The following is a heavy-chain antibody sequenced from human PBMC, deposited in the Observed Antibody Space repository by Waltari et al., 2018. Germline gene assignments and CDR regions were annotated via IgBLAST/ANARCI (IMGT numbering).Heavy chain of an antibody. D-gene: IGHD2-21*02. V-gene: IGHV1-69*12. Sequence: QVQLVQSGAEVKKPGSSVKVSCKASGGTFSSYAISWVRQAPGQGLEWMGGIIPIFGTANYAQKFQGRVTITADESTSTAYMELSSLRSEDTAVYYCAGNYCGGDCYFGAFDIWGQGTMVTVSS. CDR3: AGNYCGGDCYFGAFDI. CDR2: IIPIFGTA. CDR1: GGTFSSYA. J-gene: IGHJ3*02.